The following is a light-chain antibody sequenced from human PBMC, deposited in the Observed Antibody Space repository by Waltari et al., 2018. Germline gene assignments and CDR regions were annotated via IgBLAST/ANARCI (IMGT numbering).Light chain of an antibody. Sequence: DIQMTQSPSTLSASVGDRVTITCRASQSVGSWLAWYQQKPGKAPNLLIYKASSLKSGVPSRFRGSGSDTEFTLTISSLQPDDFATYYCQQYNTYSRTFGQGTKVEIK. CDR3: QQYNTYSRT. J-gene: IGKJ1*01. CDR2: KAS. CDR1: QSVGSW. V-gene: IGKV1-5*03.